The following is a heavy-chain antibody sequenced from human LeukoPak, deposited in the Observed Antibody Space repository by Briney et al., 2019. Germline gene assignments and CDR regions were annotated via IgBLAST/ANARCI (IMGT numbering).Heavy chain of an antibody. D-gene: IGHD3-10*01. CDR3: ARSWAGFDAFDI. V-gene: IGHV4-34*01. CDR1: GGSFSGYY. Sequence: SETLSLTRAVYGGSFSGYYWSWIRQPPGKGLEWIGEINHSGSTNYNPSLKSRVTISVDTSKNQFSLKLSSVTAADTAVYYCARSWAGFDAFDIWGQGTMVTVSS. CDR2: INHSGST. J-gene: IGHJ3*02.